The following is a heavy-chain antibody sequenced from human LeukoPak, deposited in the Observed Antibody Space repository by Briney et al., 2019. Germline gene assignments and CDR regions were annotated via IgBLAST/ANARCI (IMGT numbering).Heavy chain of an antibody. Sequence: SETLSLACTVSGGSISSGDYYWSWIRQPPGKGLEWIGYIYYSGSTYYNPSLKSRVTISVDTSKNQFSLKLSSVTAADTAVYYCARDQSIAAAGYDAFDIWGQGAMVTVSS. J-gene: IGHJ3*02. CDR1: GGSISSGDYY. D-gene: IGHD6-13*01. CDR3: ARDQSIAAAGYDAFDI. V-gene: IGHV4-30-4*08. CDR2: IYYSGST.